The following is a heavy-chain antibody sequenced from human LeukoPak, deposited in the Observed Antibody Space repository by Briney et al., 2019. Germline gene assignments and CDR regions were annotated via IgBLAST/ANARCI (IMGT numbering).Heavy chain of an antibody. Sequence: SVKASCKASGGTFSSYAISWVRQAPGQGLEWMGRIIPILGIANYAQKFQGRVTIAADKSTSTAYMELSSLRSEDTAVYYCARDRSAYCGGDCYSGGYWGQGTLVTVSS. CDR1: GGTFSSYA. CDR2: IIPILGIA. CDR3: ARDRSAYCGGDCYSGGY. D-gene: IGHD2-21*02. J-gene: IGHJ4*02. V-gene: IGHV1-69*04.